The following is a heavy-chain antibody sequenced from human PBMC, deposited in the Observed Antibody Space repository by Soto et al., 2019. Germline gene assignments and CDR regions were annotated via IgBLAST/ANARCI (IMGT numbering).Heavy chain of an antibody. CDR1: GDSITSNSYF. Sequence: SETLSLTCTVSGDSITSNSYFWAWIRQPPGKGLEWIGYIYHSGSTLYNPSLKSRVTISVDKSKNQFSLKLSSVTAADTAVYYCARDQLEGNWFDPWGQGTLVTVSS. CDR2: IYHSGST. D-gene: IGHD1-1*01. CDR3: ARDQLEGNWFDP. J-gene: IGHJ5*02. V-gene: IGHV4-61*05.